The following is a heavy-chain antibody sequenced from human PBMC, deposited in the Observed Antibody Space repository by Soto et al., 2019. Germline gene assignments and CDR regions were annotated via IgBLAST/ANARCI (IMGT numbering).Heavy chain of an antibody. CDR3: ARAKYCSGGSCYPSYYYYGMDV. CDR2: IYYSGST. V-gene: IGHV4-30-4*01. CDR1: GGSINSGDYY. J-gene: IGHJ6*02. Sequence: PSETLSLTCTVSGGSINSGDYYWSWIRQPPGKGLEWIGYIYYSGSTYYNPSLKSRVTISVDTSKNQFSLKLSSVTAADTAVYYCARAKYCSGGSCYPSYYYYGMDVWGQGTTVTVSS. D-gene: IGHD2-15*01.